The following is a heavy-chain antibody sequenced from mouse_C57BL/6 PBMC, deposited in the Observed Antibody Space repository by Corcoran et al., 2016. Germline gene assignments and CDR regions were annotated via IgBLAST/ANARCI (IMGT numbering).Heavy chain of an antibody. V-gene: IGHV1-80*01. J-gene: IGHJ3*01. CDR3: ARGRDYGNSVFAY. CDR1: GYAFSSYW. D-gene: IGHD2-1*01. Sequence: QVQLQQSGAELVKPGASVKISCKASGYAFSSYWMNWVKQRPGKGLEWIGQIYPGDGDTNYNGKFKGKATLTADKSSSTAYMQLSSLTSEDSAVYFCARGRDYGNSVFAYWGQGTLVTVSA. CDR2: IYPGDGDT.